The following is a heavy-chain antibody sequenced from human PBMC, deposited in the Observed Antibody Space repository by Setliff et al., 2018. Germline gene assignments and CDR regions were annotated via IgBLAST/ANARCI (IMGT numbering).Heavy chain of an antibody. CDR2: ISAYNGNT. CDR3: ARDPFREEAFYI. V-gene: IGHV1-18*04. CDR1: GNRFTDYN. J-gene: IGHJ3*02. Sequence: ASVKVSCKASGNRFTDYNLHWVRQAPGQGLEWMGWISAYNGNTNYAQKLQGRVTMTTDTSTSTAYMELRSLRSDDTAVYYCARDPFREEAFYIWGQGTMVTVSS.